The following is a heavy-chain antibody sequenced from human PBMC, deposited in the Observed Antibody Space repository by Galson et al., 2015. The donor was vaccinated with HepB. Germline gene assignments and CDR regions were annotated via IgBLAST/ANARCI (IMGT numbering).Heavy chain of an antibody. CDR2: IDWDDDE. J-gene: IGHJ6*02. CDR3: ARTYYSYGMDV. CDR1: GFSLTTSGMC. Sequence: PALVKPTQTLTLPCTFSGFSLTTSGMCVSWIRQPPGKALEWLARIDWDDDEYYSTSLKTRLTISKDTSKNQVVLTMTNMGPVDTATYYCARTYYSYGMDVWGQGTTVTVSS. V-gene: IGHV2-70*11.